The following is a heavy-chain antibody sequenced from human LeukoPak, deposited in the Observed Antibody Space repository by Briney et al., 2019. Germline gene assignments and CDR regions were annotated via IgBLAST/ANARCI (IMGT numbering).Heavy chain of an antibody. Sequence: GGSLRLSCAASGFTFSSYAMSWVRQAPGKGLEWVSAISGSGGSTYYADSVKGRFTISRDNSKNTLYLQMNSLRAEDTAMYYCARDSGRGGESGYYDLWGQGTLVAVSS. CDR1: GFTFSSYA. CDR2: ISGSGGST. D-gene: IGHD3-3*01. J-gene: IGHJ5*02. CDR3: ARDSGRGGESGYYDL. V-gene: IGHV3-23*01.